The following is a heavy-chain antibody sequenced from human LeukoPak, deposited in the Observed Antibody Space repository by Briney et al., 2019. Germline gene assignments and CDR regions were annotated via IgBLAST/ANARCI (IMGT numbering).Heavy chain of an antibody. D-gene: IGHD3-22*01. Sequence: GESLRLSCAASGFTFSSYGMHWVRQAPGKGLEWVAVIWYDGSNKYYADSVKGRFSISRDNSKNTLYLQMNSPRAEDTAVYYCARAAYYDSSGYIDYWGQGTLVTVSS. CDR1: GFTFSSYG. CDR2: IWYDGSNK. V-gene: IGHV3-33*01. J-gene: IGHJ4*02. CDR3: ARAAYYDSSGYIDY.